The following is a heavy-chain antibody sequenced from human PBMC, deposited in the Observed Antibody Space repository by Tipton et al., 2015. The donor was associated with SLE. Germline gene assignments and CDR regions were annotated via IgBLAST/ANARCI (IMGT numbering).Heavy chain of an antibody. CDR3: ARMGIAVAGIDY. D-gene: IGHD6-19*01. CDR1: GGSISSSSYY. Sequence: TLSLTCTVSGGSISSSSYYWGWIRQPPGKGLEWIGSIYYSGSTNYNPSLKSRVTISVDTSKNQFSLKLSPVTAADTAVYYCARMGIAVAGIDYWGQGTLVTVSS. CDR2: IYYSGST. V-gene: IGHV4-39*07. J-gene: IGHJ4*02.